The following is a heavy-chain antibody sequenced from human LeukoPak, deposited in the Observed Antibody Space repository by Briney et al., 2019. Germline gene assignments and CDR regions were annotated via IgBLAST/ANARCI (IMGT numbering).Heavy chain of an antibody. D-gene: IGHD1-14*01. CDR2: IYPGTSDT. Sequence: GESLKISCKGSGYSFTTYWIGWVCQVPGKGLEWMGIIYPGTSDTQYTPPFQGQVTISVDKSTSTAYLQWSSLKASDTAMYYCAWRKYFSTWFEPWGQGTLVTVSS. CDR1: GYSFTTYW. V-gene: IGHV5-51*01. J-gene: IGHJ5*02. CDR3: AWRKYFSTWFEP.